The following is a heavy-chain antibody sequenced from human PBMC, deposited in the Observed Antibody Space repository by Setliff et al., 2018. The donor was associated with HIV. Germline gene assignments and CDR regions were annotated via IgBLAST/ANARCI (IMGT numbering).Heavy chain of an antibody. CDR2: ISDSATT. CDR1: GGAITNSRHY. V-gene: IGHV4-39*07. D-gene: IGHD4-4*01. Sequence: PSETLSLTCAVSGGAITNSRHYWVWIRQSPGKGLEWIGTRISDSATTSVNPSLKSRVTISLDTSKKQFSLKVISVTAADTAIYYCARGKHDFSNYGSSDYFYYMDVWGKGTTVPSP. J-gene: IGHJ6*03. CDR3: ARGKHDFSNYGSSDYFYYMDV.